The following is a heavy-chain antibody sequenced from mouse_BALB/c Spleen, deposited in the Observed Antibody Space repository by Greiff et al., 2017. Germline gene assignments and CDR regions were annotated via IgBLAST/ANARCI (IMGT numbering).Heavy chain of an antibody. Sequence: VLLQASGAVLVPPGAFVMLSCTASGFIINDTYMSWVKQRPEQGLGWIGRIDPANGNTKYDPKFQGKATITADTSSNTAYLQLSSLTSEDTAVDYCARGGNYVWFAYWGQGTLVTVSA. V-gene: IGHV14-3*02. D-gene: IGHD2-1*01. CDR2: IDPANGNT. CDR1: GFIINDTY. J-gene: IGHJ3*01. CDR3: ARGGNYVWFAY.